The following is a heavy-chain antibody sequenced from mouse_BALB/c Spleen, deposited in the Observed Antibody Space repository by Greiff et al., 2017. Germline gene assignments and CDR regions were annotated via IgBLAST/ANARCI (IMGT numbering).Heavy chain of an antibody. CDR2: ISDGGSYT. Sequence: EVKLMESGGGLVKPGGSLKLSCAASGFTFSDYYMYWVRQTPEKRLEWVATISDGGSYTYYPDSVKGRFTISRDNAKNNLYLQMRSLKSEDTAMYYCARDGDYWGQGTSVTVSS. J-gene: IGHJ4*01. CDR3: ARDGDY. CDR1: GFTFSDYY. V-gene: IGHV5-4*02.